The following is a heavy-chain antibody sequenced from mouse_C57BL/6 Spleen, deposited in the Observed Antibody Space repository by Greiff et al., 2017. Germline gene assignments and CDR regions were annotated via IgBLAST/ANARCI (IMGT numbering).Heavy chain of an antibody. CDR3: ATYSITAWFAY. J-gene: IGHJ3*01. CDR1: GYSFTGYY. V-gene: IGHV1-42*01. CDR2: INPSTGGT. Sequence: VQLQQSGPELVKPGASVKISCKASGYSFTGYYMNWVKQSPEKSLEWIGEINPSTGGTTYNQKFNAKATLTVDKSSSTAYMQLKSLTSEDSAVYYCATYSITAWFAYWGQGTLVTVSA. D-gene: IGHD1-2*01.